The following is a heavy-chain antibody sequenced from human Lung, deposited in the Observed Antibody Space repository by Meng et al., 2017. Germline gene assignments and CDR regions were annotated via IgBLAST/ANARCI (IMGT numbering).Heavy chain of an antibody. Sequence: QGQLVQAGGEVKKPGASVKVSCTPSRYNLPDYWILWVRRAPGQGLEWMGRIDPKSGDTHYAQRFQGRVTMTGDTSISTAYMELSGLRSDDTAMYYCARDEDISAAGKLFGDYWGQGTLVTVSS. CDR2: IDPKSGDT. CDR1: RYNLPDYW. D-gene: IGHD6-25*01. J-gene: IGHJ4*02. V-gene: IGHV1-2*06. CDR3: ARDEDISAAGKLFGDY.